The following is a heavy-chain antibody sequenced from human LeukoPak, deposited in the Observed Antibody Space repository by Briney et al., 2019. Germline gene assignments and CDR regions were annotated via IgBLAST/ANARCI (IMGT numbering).Heavy chain of an antibody. CDR2: IYSSGST. J-gene: IGHJ4*02. CDR3: ARTHCSSTSCAFDF. D-gene: IGHD2-2*01. Sequence: SETLSLTCTVSGGSISSSYLSWIRQPPGKGLEWIGYIYSSGSTNYNPSLKSRVTISVDTSKNQFSLKLSSVTAADTAVYSCARTHCSSTSCAFDFWGQGTLVTVSS. CDR1: GGSISSSY. V-gene: IGHV4-59*01.